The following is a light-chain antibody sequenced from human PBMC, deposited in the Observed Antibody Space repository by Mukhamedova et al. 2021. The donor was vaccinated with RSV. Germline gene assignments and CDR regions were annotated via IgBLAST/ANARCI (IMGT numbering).Light chain of an antibody. V-gene: IGKV6-21*01. CDR3: HQSGSLPWT. Sequence: SFSGVPSRFSGSGSGTDFTLTINSLEAEDAATYYCHQSGSLPWTFGQWTKVEIK. J-gene: IGKJ1*01.